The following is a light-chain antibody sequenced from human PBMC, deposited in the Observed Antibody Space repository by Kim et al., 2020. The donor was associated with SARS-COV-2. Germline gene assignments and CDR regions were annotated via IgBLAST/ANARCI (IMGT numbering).Light chain of an antibody. Sequence: ASVKLTCTLSSGHSSNAISWHQQQPEKGPRYLMKLNSDGSHTKGDGIPDRFSGSSSGAERYLTISSLPSEDEADYYCQTWGTGIWVFGGGTKVTVL. CDR2: LNSDGSH. J-gene: IGLJ3*02. CDR1: SGHSSNA. V-gene: IGLV4-69*01. CDR3: QTWGTGIWV.